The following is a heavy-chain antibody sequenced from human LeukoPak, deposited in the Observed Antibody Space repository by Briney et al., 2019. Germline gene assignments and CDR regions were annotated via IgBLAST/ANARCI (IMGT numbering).Heavy chain of an antibody. CDR2: INHSGST. CDR3: ARKYYYYYYYMDV. J-gene: IGHJ6*03. CDR1: GGSFSGYY. Sequence: SETLSLTCAVYGGSFSGYYWSWIRQPPGKGLEWIGEINHSGSTNYNPSLKSRVTISVDTSKNQFSLKLSSVTAADTAVYYCARKYYYYYYYMDVWGKGTTVTVSS. V-gene: IGHV4-34*01.